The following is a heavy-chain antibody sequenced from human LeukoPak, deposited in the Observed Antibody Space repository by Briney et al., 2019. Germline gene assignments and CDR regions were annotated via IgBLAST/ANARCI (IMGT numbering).Heavy chain of an antibody. CDR2: GST. D-gene: IGHD3-22*01. Sequence: SETLSLTCTVSGGSISSSSYYWGWLRQPPGKGLEWIAGSTYPNPSLKSRAAISIDTSNNQFSLKLSSLTAADTAVYFCARMHTSGYFDYWGQGTLVTVSS. CDR1: GGSISSSSYY. J-gene: IGHJ4*02. V-gene: IGHV4-39*07. CDR3: ARMHTSGYFDY.